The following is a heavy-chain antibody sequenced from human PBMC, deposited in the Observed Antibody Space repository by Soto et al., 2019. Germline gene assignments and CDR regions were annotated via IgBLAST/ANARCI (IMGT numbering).Heavy chain of an antibody. J-gene: IGHJ3*02. CDR3: ARGGGTDAFDI. CDR2: IIPILGIA. Sequence: QVQLVQSGAEVKKPGSSVKVSCKASGGTFSSYTISWVRQAPGQGLEWMGRIIPILGIANYAQKFQGSVTITADKSTSTAYMELSSLRSEDTAVYYCARGGGTDAFDIWGQGTMVTVSS. V-gene: IGHV1-69*02. CDR1: GGTFSSYT. D-gene: IGHD3-16*01.